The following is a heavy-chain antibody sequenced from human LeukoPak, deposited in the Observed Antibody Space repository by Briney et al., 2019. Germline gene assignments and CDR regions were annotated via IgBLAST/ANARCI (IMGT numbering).Heavy chain of an antibody. CDR2: ISPYNGNT. CDR3: AGQRGYCSGGSCFSDAFDI. CDR1: GYTFTSYG. V-gene: IGHV1-18*01. Sequence: ASVKVSCKASGYTFTSYGISWVRQAPGQGLEWMGWISPYNGNTNYAQKLQGRVTMTTDTSTSTAYMELRSLRSDDTAVYYCAGQRGYCSGGSCFSDAFDIWGQGTMVNVSS. J-gene: IGHJ3*02. D-gene: IGHD2-15*01.